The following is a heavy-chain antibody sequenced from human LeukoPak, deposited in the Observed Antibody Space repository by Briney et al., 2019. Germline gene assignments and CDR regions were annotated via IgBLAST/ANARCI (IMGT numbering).Heavy chain of an antibody. CDR3: AKDQPPDSSLDS. CDR1: GFTFGDYA. Sequence: PGGSLRLSCTASGFTFGDYAVSWFRQAPGKGLEWVAVISYDGSNKYYADSVKGRFTISRDNSKNTVYLQMNSLRAEDTSMYYCAKDQPPDSSLDSWGQGTLVTVSS. CDR2: ISYDGSNK. D-gene: IGHD6-13*01. V-gene: IGHV3-30*18. J-gene: IGHJ4*02.